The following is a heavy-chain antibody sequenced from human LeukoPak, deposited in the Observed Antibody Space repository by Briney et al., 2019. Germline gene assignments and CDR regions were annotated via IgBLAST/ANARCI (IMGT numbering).Heavy chain of an antibody. D-gene: IGHD6-13*01. CDR3: ARPLIAAAGTSWYFDL. Sequence: PSETLSLTCTVSGGSISSSSYYWGWIRQPPGKGLEWIGSIYYSGSTYYNPSLKSRVTISVDTSKNQFSLKLSSVTAADTAVYYCARPLIAAAGTSWYFDLWGRGTLVTVSS. V-gene: IGHV4-39*01. J-gene: IGHJ2*01. CDR1: GGSISSSSYY. CDR2: IYYSGST.